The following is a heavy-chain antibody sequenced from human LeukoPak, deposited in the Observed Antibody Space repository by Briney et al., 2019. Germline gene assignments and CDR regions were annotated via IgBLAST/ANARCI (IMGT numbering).Heavy chain of an antibody. CDR1: GFNFSKSD. CDR2: IGVAGDT. V-gene: IGHV3-13*01. CDR3: AKAFDYNGLRGEGGSFDC. D-gene: IGHD4-11*01. Sequence: GGSLRLSCVASGFNFSKSDMHWVRQTTERGLEWVSAIGVAGDTYYADPVKGRFTISRENGKNSVYLQMNSLRAGDTAVYFCAKAFDYNGLRGEGGSFDCWGQGALVTVSS. J-gene: IGHJ4*02.